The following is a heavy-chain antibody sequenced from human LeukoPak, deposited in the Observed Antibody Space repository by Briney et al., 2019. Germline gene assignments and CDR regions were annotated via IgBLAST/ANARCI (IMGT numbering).Heavy chain of an antibody. CDR2: INPSGGST. D-gene: IGHD5-12*01. J-gene: IGHJ4*02. CDR1: GYTFTSYY. CDR3: ARTGYSGYDGSTFFDY. Sequence: ASVKVSCKASGYTFTSYYMHWVRQAPGQGLEWMGIINPSGGSTSYAQKFQGRVTMTGDTSTSTVYMELSSLRSEDTAVYYCARTGYSGYDGSTFFDYWGQGTLVTVSS. V-gene: IGHV1-46*01.